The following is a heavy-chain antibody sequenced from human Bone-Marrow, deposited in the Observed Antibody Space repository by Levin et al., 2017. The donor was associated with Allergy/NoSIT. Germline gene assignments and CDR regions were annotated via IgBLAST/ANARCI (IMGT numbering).Heavy chain of an antibody. D-gene: IGHD3-10*01. CDR3: ARGRGGVIISWFDP. Sequence: SQTLSLPCAVSGDSINSDTYSWSWIRQPPGKALEWVGYIFRDGSTSYNPSLRSRATISLDTSRNLFFLRLSSVTAADTAFYFCARGRGGVIISWFDPWGQGTLVTVSS. J-gene: IGHJ5*02. CDR2: IFRDGST. V-gene: IGHV4-30-2*01. CDR1: GDSINSDTYS.